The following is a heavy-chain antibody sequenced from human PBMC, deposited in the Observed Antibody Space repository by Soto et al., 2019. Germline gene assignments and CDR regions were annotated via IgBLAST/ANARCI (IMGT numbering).Heavy chain of an antibody. CDR3: ARGRSGFGSSWIGINWFDP. Sequence: GASVKVSCKASGYTFTSYDINWVRQATGQGLEWMGWMNPNSGNTGYAQKFQGRVTMTRNTSISTAYMELSSLRSEDTAVYYCARGRSGFGSSWIGINWFDPWGQGTLVTVSS. D-gene: IGHD6-13*01. CDR1: GYTFTSYD. J-gene: IGHJ5*02. CDR2: MNPNSGNT. V-gene: IGHV1-8*01.